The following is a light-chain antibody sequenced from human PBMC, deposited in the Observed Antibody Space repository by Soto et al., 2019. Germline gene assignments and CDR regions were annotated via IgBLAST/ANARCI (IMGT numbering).Light chain of an antibody. CDR2: KTS. J-gene: IGKJ1*01. Sequence: DIQLTQSPSTLSASVGARVTITCRDSQSISSWLAWYQQKPGKAPKFLIYKTSNLESGVPSRFSGSGSGTEFTLTISSLQPDYFPTYYRQYYNNDCWTSGQGTKVEI. V-gene: IGKV1-5*03. CDR1: QSISSW. CDR3: QYYNNDCWT.